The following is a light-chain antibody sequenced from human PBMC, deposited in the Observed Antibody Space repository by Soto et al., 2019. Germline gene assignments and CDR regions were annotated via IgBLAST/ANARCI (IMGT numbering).Light chain of an antibody. CDR1: QSVSSSY. CDR3: QQYGSSPTWP. CDR2: GAS. V-gene: IGKV3-20*01. Sequence: EIVLTQSPGTLSLSPGERATLSCRASQSVSSSYLAWYQQKPGQAPRLLIYGASSRATGIPDRFSGSGSGTDFTLTISILEPEDFAVYYCQQYGSSPTWPFGQGTKVEIK. J-gene: IGKJ1*01.